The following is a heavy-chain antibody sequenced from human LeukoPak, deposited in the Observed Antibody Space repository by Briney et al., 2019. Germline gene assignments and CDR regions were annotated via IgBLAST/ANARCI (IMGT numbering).Heavy chain of an antibody. CDR1: GFTVNNNY. CDR3: ARDFWVHGSYYGA. D-gene: IGHD1-26*01. Sequence: GGSLRLSCAASGFTVNNNYMTWVRQAPGKGPECVSVIYSGGGTYYTDSVRGRFTISRDNSDNTLYLQMNSLRPEDTAVYYCARDFWVHGSYYGAWGQGTLVTVSP. J-gene: IGHJ5*02. V-gene: IGHV3-66*02. CDR2: IYSGGGT.